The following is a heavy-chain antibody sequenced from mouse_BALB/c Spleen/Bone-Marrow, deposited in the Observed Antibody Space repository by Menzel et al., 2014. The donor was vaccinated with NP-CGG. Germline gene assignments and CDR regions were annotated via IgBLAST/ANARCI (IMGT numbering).Heavy chain of an antibody. D-gene: IGHD1-1*01. CDR1: GFTFSSYT. CDR2: ISSGGSYT. V-gene: IGHV5-6-4*01. J-gene: IGHJ4*01. Sequence: EVMLVESGGGLVKPGGSLKLSCAASGFTFSSYTMSWVRQTPEKRLEWVATISSGGSYTYYPDSVKGRFTISRDNAKNTLYLRMSSLKSEDTAMYYCTRDPYYYGSSYAMDYWGQGTSVTVSS. CDR3: TRDPYYYGSSYAMDY.